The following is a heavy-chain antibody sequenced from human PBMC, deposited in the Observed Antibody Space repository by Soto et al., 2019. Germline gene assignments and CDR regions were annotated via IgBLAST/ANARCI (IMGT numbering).Heavy chain of an antibody. Sequence: SETLSLTCTVSGGSISSSSYYWGWIRQPPGKGLEWIGSIFYSGSTYYNPSLKSRVTISVDTSKNQFSLKLSSVTAADTAVYYCARIYYDSVFDYWGQGTLVTVS. J-gene: IGHJ4*02. CDR1: GGSISSSSYY. V-gene: IGHV4-39*01. CDR2: IFYSGST. CDR3: ARIYYDSVFDY. D-gene: IGHD3-22*01.